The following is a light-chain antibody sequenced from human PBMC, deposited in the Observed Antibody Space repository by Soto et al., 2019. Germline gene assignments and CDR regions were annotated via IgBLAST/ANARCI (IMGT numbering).Light chain of an antibody. V-gene: IGKV3-20*01. Sequence: EIVLTQSQDTLSLSLGERATVSCSASQSVNNNYLAWYQQRPGQVPRLLIYGVSTKDTGIPDRFSGSGSAGAFILSISRLEPEGFGVYDWQQYGSSPQTFGAGNEVEFK. CDR2: GVS. CDR1: QSVNNNY. CDR3: QQYGSSPQT. J-gene: IGKJ1*01.